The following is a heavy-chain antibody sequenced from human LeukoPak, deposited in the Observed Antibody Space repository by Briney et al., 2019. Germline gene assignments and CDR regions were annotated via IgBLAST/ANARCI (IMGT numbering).Heavy chain of an antibody. CDR1: GFTVSSNY. V-gene: IGHV3-66*01. D-gene: IGHD3-3*01. J-gene: IGHJ4*02. Sequence: GGSLRLSCAASGFTVSSNYMSWVRQAPGKGLEWVSVIYSGGSTYYADSVKGRFTISRDNSKNTLYLQMNSLRAEDTAVYYCVRELPNAFWSGPGFDYWGQGTLVTVSS. CDR3: VRELPNAFWSGPGFDY. CDR2: IYSGGST.